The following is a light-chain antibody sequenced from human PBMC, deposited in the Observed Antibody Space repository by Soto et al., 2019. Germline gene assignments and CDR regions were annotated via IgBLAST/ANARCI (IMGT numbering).Light chain of an antibody. J-gene: IGLJ2*01. V-gene: IGLV2-14*01. CDR1: SSDVGGYAY. CDR2: EVS. Sequence: QAVVTQPASVSGSPGQTITISCTGTSSDVGGYAYVSWYQQYPGKVPKLVISEVSNRPSGVSHRFSGSRSGNTASLTISGLQAEDEADYHCSSYTSSTTPVFGGGTQLTVL. CDR3: SSYTSSTTPV.